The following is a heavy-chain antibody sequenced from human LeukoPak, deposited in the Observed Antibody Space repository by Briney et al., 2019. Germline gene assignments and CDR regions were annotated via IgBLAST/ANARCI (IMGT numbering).Heavy chain of an antibody. D-gene: IGHD3-22*01. V-gene: IGHV3-21*04. CDR2: ISSSSSYI. J-gene: IGHJ4*02. Sequence: PGGSLRLSCAASGFTFSSYSMNWVRQAPGKGLEWVSSISSSSSYIYYADSVKGRFTISRDNAKNSLYLQMNSLRAEDTAVYYCAKGGSNYYPYYFDYRGQGTLVTVSS. CDR1: GFTFSSYS. CDR3: AKGGSNYYPYYFDY.